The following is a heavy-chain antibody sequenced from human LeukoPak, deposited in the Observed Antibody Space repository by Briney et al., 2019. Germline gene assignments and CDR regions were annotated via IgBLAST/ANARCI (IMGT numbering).Heavy chain of an antibody. V-gene: IGHV4-61*02. CDR3: ARDLYYYDSSGYYLWGFDI. CDR1: GGSISSGSYY. D-gene: IGHD3-22*01. J-gene: IGHJ3*02. CDR2: IYTSGST. Sequence: PSQTLSLTCSVSGGSISSGSYYGSWIRQPAGKGLEWIGRIYTSGSTNYNPSLKSRVTISVDTSKNQFSLKLSSVTAADTAVYYCARDLYYYDSSGYYLWGFDIWGQGTMVTVSS.